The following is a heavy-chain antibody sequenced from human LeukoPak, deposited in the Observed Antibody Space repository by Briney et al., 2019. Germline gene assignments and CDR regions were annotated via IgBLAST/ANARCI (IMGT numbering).Heavy chain of an antibody. CDR3: ARSYYYDSSGNDY. CDR2: MNPNSGGT. D-gene: IGHD3-22*01. Sequence: ASVKVSCKASGYTFTSYDINWVRQATGQGLEWMGWMNPNSGGTNYAQKFQGRVTMTRDTSISTAYMELSRLRSDDTAVYYCARSYYYDSSGNDYWGQGTLVTVSS. CDR1: GYTFTSYD. V-gene: IGHV1-2*02. J-gene: IGHJ4*02.